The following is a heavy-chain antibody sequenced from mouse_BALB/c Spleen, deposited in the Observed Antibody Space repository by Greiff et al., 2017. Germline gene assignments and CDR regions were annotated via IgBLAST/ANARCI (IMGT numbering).Heavy chain of an antibody. CDR1: GYTFSSYW. D-gene: IGHD1-1*01. V-gene: IGHV1-9*01. J-gene: IGHJ3*01. Sequence: VMLVESGAELMKPGASVKISCKATGYTFSSYWIEWVKQRPGHGLEWIGEILPGSGSTNYNEKFKGKATFTADTSSNTAYMQLSSLTSEDSAVYYCARDYGSRAYWGQGTLVTVSA. CDR3: ARDYGSRAY. CDR2: ILPGSGST.